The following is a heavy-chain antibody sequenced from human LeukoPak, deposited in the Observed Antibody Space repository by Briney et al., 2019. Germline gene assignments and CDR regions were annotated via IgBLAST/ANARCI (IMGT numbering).Heavy chain of an antibody. J-gene: IGHJ4*02. V-gene: IGHV3-7*01. CDR1: GFTFSSYW. Sequence: GGSLRLSCAASGFTFSSYWMSWVRQAPGKGLEWVANIKQDGSEKYYVDSVKGRFTISRDNAKNSLYLQMNSLRAEDTAVYYCARDTIAVASSYPYYFDYWGQGTLVTVSS. CDR2: IKQDGSEK. D-gene: IGHD6-19*01. CDR3: ARDTIAVASSYPYYFDY.